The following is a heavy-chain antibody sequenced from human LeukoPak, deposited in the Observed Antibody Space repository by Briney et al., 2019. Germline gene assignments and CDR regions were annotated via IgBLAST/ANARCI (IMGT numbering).Heavy chain of an antibody. CDR1: GFTFSSYE. CDR3: AELGITTIGGV. D-gene: IGHD3-10*02. CDR2: ISSSGSTI. V-gene: IGHV3-48*03. Sequence: GGSLRLSCAASGFTFSSYEMNWVRQAPGKGLEWVSYISSSGSTIYYADSVKGRFTISRDNAKNSLCLQMNSLRAEDTAVYYCAELGITTIGGVWGKGTTVTTSS. J-gene: IGHJ6*04.